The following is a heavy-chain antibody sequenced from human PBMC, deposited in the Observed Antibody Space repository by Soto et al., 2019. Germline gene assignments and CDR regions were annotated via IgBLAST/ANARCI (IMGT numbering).Heavy chain of an antibody. V-gene: IGHV3-33*08. D-gene: IGHD6-19*01. CDR2: IWYDGSNK. Sequence: PGGSLRLSCTVSGFRFSSYWVTLVRQSPGKGLEWVAVIWYDGSNKYYADSVKGRFTISRDNSKNTLYLQMNSLRAEDTAVYYCARGGEYAVAGKGWFDPWGQGTLVTVSS. CDR3: ARGGEYAVAGKGWFDP. CDR1: GFRFSSYW. J-gene: IGHJ5*02.